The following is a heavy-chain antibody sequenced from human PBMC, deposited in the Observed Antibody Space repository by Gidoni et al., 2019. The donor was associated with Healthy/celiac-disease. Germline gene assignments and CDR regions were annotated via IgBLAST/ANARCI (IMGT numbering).Heavy chain of an antibody. J-gene: IGHJ2*01. D-gene: IGHD3-3*01. Sequence: QVQLQDSGPGLVKPSGTLSLTCPVSGGSISSSNWWSWVRQPPGKGLEWIGEIYHSGSTNYNPSRKSRVTISVDKSKNQFSLKLSSVTAADTAVYYCARTELRFLEWLPPEERPYWWYFDLWGRGTLVTVSS. CDR1: GGSISSSNW. V-gene: IGHV4-4*02. CDR2: IYHSGST. CDR3: ARTELRFLEWLPPEERPYWWYFDL.